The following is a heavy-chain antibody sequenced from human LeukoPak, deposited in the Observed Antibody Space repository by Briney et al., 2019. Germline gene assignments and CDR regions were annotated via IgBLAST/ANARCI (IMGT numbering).Heavy chain of an antibody. V-gene: IGHV1-18*01. CDR2: IANYNGNT. Sequence: GASVKVSCKAFGYTFMNYGITWVRQAPGQGLEWMGWIANYNGNTNYAQKFQGRVIVTTDISTNTAYMELRSLRSDDTAVYYCAREGDAFDIWGQGTMIIVSS. J-gene: IGHJ3*02. CDR3: AREGDAFDI. CDR1: GYTFMNYG.